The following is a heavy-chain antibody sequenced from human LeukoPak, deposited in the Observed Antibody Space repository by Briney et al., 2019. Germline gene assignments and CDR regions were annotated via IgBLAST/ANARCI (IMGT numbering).Heavy chain of an antibody. Sequence: PSETLSLTCTVSGGSISSHYWSWIRQPPGKGLEWIGYIYYSGSTNYNPSLKSRVTISVDTSKNQFSLKLSSVTAADTAVYYCARRMASGFDYWGQGTLVTVSS. J-gene: IGHJ4*02. CDR1: GGSISSHY. CDR3: ARRMASGFDY. D-gene: IGHD2-8*01. CDR2: IYYSGST. V-gene: IGHV4-59*11.